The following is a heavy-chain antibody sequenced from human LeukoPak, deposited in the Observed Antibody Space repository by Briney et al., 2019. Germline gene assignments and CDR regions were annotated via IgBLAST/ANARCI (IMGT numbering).Heavy chain of an antibody. CDR2: IIPNTGGT. D-gene: IGHD2-2*01. CDR1: GYTITDYY. J-gene: IGHJ5*02. V-gene: IGHV1-2*04. CDR3: ARSHRSSRGAFDP. Sequence: ASVKVSCKASGYTITDYYLHWVRQAPGQGLEWMGWIIPNTGGTNYAQKFQDWVTMSSDTSISTAYMELSSLRSDDTAVYYCARSHRSSRGAFDPWGQGTLVTVSS.